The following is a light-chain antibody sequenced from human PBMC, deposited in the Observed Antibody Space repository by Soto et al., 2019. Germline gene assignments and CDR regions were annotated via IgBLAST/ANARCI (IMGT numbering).Light chain of an antibody. J-gene: IGKJ4*01. V-gene: IGKV3-20*01. CDR3: QRRSKSPGVI. Sequence: EIVLTQSPGTLSLSPGERATLSCRASQSVNNRFLAWSQQMPGQAPRLLIFGASSRATGIPDRFSGSGSETDSALTSSRLKHEDFEVYSCQRRSKSPGVIFGGGTKVE. CDR2: GAS. CDR1: QSVNNRF.